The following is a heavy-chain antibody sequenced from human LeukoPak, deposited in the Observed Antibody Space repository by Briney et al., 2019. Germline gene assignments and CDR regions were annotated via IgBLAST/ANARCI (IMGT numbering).Heavy chain of an antibody. Sequence: GGSLRLSCAASGFTFSSYSMNWVRQAPGKGLEWVSSISSSSSYIYYADSVKGRFTISRDNAKNSLYLQMNSLRAEDTAVYYCARVGMTTVTRWLDYWGQGTLVTVSS. J-gene: IGHJ4*02. V-gene: IGHV3-21*01. CDR1: GFTFSSYS. CDR2: ISSSSSYI. D-gene: IGHD4-17*01. CDR3: ARVGMTTVTRWLDY.